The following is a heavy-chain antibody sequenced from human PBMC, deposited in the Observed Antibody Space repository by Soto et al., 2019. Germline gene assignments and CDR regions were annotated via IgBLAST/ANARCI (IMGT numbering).Heavy chain of an antibody. Sequence: PGGSLRLSCVASGFTFSSYAMTWVRQAPGKGLEWVSAISGGEGSASYADSVKGRFTISRDNSKNTLYLHMNSLRADDTAAYYCAKWHTYKYDSLAFSGFDCWGQGTQVTVSS. J-gene: IGHJ4*02. CDR3: AKWHTYKYDSLAFSGFDC. CDR2: ISGGEGSA. V-gene: IGHV3-23*01. CDR1: GFTFSSYA. D-gene: IGHD1-20*01.